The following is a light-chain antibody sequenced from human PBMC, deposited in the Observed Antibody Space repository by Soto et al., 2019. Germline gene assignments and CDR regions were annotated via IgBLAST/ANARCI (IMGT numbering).Light chain of an antibody. CDR1: SSNIGAGYD. CDR3: QSYDSTLSARYV. J-gene: IGLJ1*01. CDR2: GNT. V-gene: IGLV1-40*01. Sequence: SFRTQPPSLSGAPGQMVTISCTGSSSNIGAGYDVHWYQQRPGTAPKLLIFGNTNRPSGVPDRFSGSKSGTSASLAITGLQAEDEGDYYCQSYDSTLSARYVFGTGTKVTVL.